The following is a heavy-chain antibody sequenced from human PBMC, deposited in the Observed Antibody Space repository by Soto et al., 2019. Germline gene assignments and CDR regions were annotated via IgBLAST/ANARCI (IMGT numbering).Heavy chain of an antibody. Sequence: QVQLVQSGAEVKKPGASVKVSCKASGYPFSSYYVHWVRQAPGQGLEWMGFINPSGGSTSYAQKFQGRVTMTRDTSTGTVYMEVSSLRSEDTAVYYCAREMYTSRGSPFDYWGQRTLVTVSS. D-gene: IGHD6-13*01. CDR3: AREMYTSRGSPFDY. CDR2: INPSGGST. V-gene: IGHV1-46*01. CDR1: GYPFSSYY. J-gene: IGHJ4*02.